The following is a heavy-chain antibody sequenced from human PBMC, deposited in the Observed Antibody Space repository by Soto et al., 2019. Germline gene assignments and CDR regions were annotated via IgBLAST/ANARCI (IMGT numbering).Heavy chain of an antibody. Sequence: SVKVSCKASGGTFRSYAISWVRQAPGQGLEWMGGIIPIFGTANYAQKFQGRVTITADESTSTAYMELSSLRSEDTAVYYCARTTSDYDSSGPIPLDYWGQGTLVTVSS. J-gene: IGHJ4*02. CDR3: ARTTSDYDSSGPIPLDY. CDR2: IIPIFGTA. CDR1: GGTFRSYA. V-gene: IGHV1-69*13. D-gene: IGHD3-22*01.